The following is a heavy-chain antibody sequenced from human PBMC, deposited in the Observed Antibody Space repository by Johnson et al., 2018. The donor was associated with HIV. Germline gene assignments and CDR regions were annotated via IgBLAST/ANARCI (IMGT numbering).Heavy chain of an antibody. Sequence: VQLVESGGGLVQPGRSLRLSCAASGFTFDDYAMHWVRQAPGRGLEWVSGISYDSTGMAYVDSVKGRFTISRDNAKNSLYLQMNSLRAEDTALYYCARDYMPYSSDPDAFDIWGQGTMVTVSS. CDR1: GFTFDDYA. CDR3: ARDYMPYSSDPDAFDI. CDR2: ISYDSTGM. D-gene: IGHD6-19*01. V-gene: IGHV3-9*01. J-gene: IGHJ3*02.